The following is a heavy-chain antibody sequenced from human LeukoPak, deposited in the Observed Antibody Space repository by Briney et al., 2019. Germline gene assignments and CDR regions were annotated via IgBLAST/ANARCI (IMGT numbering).Heavy chain of an antibody. CDR3: ARLDCFVEGCYNH. CDR1: GDSVTSSY. V-gene: IGHV4-59*08. J-gene: IGHJ4*02. Sequence: PSESLSLTCSVSGDSVTSSYWNWIRQPPGKRLEWIGYVSSDGTTNYTPSLRSRLIMSVDTAKNDISLILTSVTASDTAIYYCARLDCFVEGCYNHWGRGTLVTVSS. D-gene: IGHD2-15*01. CDR2: VSSDGTT.